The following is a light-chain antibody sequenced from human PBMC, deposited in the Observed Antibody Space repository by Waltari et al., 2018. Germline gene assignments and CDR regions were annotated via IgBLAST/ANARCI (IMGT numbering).Light chain of an antibody. V-gene: IGLV2-23*02. Sequence: SALTQPASLSGSRGPSSTISCTGSSCVIGSYNVVSWDQHHPGKAPKLLIYGFNNRPSGVSTRFSVSKSGNTASLTISGLQAEDEADYYCSSYACRVVFGGGTKLTVL. CDR1: SCVIGSYNV. CDR3: SSYACRVV. CDR2: GFN. J-gene: IGLJ3*02.